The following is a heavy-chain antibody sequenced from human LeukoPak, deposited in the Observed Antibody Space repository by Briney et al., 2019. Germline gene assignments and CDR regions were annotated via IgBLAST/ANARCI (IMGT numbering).Heavy chain of an antibody. D-gene: IGHD3-16*01. CDR2: IRPNSGGT. CDR1: GYTFGAYY. V-gene: IGHV1-2*02. CDR3: ATWGLHFDI. Sequence: RASVKVSCKASGYTFGAYYMYWVRQAPGQGLEWMGWIRPNSGGTNYTQKFQGRVTMTRDTSINTAYMELSRPTSDDTAVYFCATWGLHFDIWGQGTMVIVAS. J-gene: IGHJ3*02.